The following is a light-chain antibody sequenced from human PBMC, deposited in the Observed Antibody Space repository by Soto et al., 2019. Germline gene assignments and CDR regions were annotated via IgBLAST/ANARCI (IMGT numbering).Light chain of an antibody. Sequence: FVLTQYPSTLSLSPGERSTLSCRASQSVSSYLAWYQQKPGQAPRLLIYDASNRATGIPARFSGSGSGTDFTLTISSLEPEDFAVYYCQQRITFGQGTRLEI. CDR2: DAS. CDR3: QQRIT. J-gene: IGKJ5*01. V-gene: IGKV3-11*01. CDR1: QSVSSY.